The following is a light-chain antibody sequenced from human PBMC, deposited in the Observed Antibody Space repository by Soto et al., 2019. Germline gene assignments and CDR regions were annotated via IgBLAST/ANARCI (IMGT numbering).Light chain of an antibody. CDR3: QQYGNSPPRT. Sequence: EIVLTQSPGTLSLSPGDRATLSCRASQSVTTNDLAWYQQKPGQAPRLLMYGAANRATGIPDRFSCTGSGTDFTLTISRLEPEDFAVYYCQQYGNSPPRTFGQGTRLETK. CDR1: QSVTTND. J-gene: IGKJ2*01. V-gene: IGKV3-20*01. CDR2: GAA.